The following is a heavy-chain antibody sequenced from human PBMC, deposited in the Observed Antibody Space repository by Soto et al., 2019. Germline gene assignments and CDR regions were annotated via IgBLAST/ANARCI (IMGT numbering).Heavy chain of an antibody. CDR1: GFTVSSNY. CDR2: IYSGGST. Sequence: GGSLRLSCAASGFTVSSNYMSWVRQAPGKGLEWVSVIYSGGSTYYADSVKGRFTISRDNSKNTLYLQMNSLRAEDTAVYYCARERLGEFLIPNYYYMDVWGKGTTVTVSS. J-gene: IGHJ6*03. CDR3: ARERLGEFLIPNYYYMDV. D-gene: IGHD3-10*01. V-gene: IGHV3-66*01.